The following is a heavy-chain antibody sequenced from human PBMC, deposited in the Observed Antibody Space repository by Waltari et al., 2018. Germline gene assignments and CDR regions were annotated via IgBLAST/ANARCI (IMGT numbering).Heavy chain of an antibody. D-gene: IGHD1-1*01. CDR1: GGSIRSSSYY. Sequence: QLQLQESGPGLVKPSETLSLTCTVSGGSIRSSSYYWGWIRQPPGKGLEWIGSIYYSWSTYDNPSLKSRVTISVDTSKNQFSLKLSSVTAADTAVYYCARDGNGAYYFDYWGQGTLVTVSS. J-gene: IGHJ4*02. CDR2: IYYSWST. CDR3: ARDGNGAYYFDY. V-gene: IGHV4-39*07.